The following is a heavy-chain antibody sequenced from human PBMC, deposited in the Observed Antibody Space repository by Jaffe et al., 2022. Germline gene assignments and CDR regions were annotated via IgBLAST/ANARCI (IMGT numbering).Heavy chain of an antibody. Sequence: QVQLQESGPGLVKPSETLSLTCAVSGYSISSGYYWGWIRQPPGKGLEWIGSIYHSGSTYYNPSLKSRVTISVDTSKNQFSLKLSSVTAADTAVYYCARHFGGYYGSGSSNWFDPWGQGTLVTVSS. CDR1: GYSISSGYY. V-gene: IGHV4-38-2*01. J-gene: IGHJ5*02. CDR2: IYHSGST. CDR3: ARHFGGYYGSGSSNWFDP. D-gene: IGHD3-10*01.